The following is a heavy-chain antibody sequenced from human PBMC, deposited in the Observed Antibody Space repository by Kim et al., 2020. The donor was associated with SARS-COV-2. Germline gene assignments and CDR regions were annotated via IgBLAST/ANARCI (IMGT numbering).Heavy chain of an antibody. D-gene: IGHD2-2*01. CDR1: GFTFSSYA. CDR2: ISYDGSNK. CDR3: ARDRPEYFWGVPAAIVGYGMDV. V-gene: IGHV3-30*04. Sequence: GGSLRLSCAASGFTFSSYAMHWVRQAPGKGLEWVAVISYDGSNKYYADSVKGRFTISRDNSKNTLYLQMNSLRAEDTAVYYCARDRPEYFWGVPAAIVGYGMDVWGQGTTVTVSS. J-gene: IGHJ6*02.